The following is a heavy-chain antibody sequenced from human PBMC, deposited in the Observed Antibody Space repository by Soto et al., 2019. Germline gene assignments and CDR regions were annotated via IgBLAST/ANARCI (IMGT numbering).Heavy chain of an antibody. CDR1: GFTFSRYE. CDR3: ARTLKNQLPPYYYAMDV. CDR2: ISPSDSAA. D-gene: IGHD1-1*01. Sequence: EEQLVESGGGLVHPGGSLRLSCSASGFTFSRYEMNWVRQGPGRGLEWISYISPSDSAAYYADSVKGRFTISRDNAKNTLILQMNSLRAEDTAVYYCARTLKNQLPPYYYAMDVWDQGTTVTVSS. V-gene: IGHV3-48*03. J-gene: IGHJ6*02.